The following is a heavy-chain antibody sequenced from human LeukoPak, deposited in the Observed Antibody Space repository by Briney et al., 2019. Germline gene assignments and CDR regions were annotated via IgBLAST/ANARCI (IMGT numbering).Heavy chain of an antibody. V-gene: IGHV4-39*01. J-gene: IGHJ4*02. CDR1: GGSISSSSYC. CDR2: IYYSGST. D-gene: IGHD6-19*01. CDR3: ARQTTAYDSGWHFDY. Sequence: PSETLSLTCTVSGGSISSSSYCWGWIRQPPGKGLEWIGSIYYSGSTYYNPSLKSRVTISVDTSKNQFSLKLSSVTAADTAVYYCARQTTAYDSGWHFDYWGQGTLVTVSS.